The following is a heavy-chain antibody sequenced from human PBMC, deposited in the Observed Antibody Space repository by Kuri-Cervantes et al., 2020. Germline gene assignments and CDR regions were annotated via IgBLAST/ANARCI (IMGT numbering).Heavy chain of an antibody. CDR2: IYYSGNT. J-gene: IGHJ6*03. V-gene: IGHV4-59*01. Sequence: ESLKISCTVSGGSISSYYWSWIRQPPGKGLEWIGYIYYSGNTNYNPSLESRVTISVHMSKNHFSLKLRSVTAADTAVYYCARGRSSSPTGYYYYMDVWGKGTTVTVSS. CDR3: ARGRSSSPTGYYYYMDV. CDR1: GGSISSYY. D-gene: IGHD6-6*01.